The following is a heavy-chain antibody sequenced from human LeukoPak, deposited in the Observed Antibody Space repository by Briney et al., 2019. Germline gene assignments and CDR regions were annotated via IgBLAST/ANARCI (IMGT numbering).Heavy chain of an antibody. CDR3: ARMRGYSYGRTTARNRYFDY. CDR1: GGSISSHY. CDR2: IYYSGST. V-gene: IGHV4-59*11. D-gene: IGHD5-18*01. Sequence: SGTLSLTCTVSGGSISSHYWSWIRQPPGKGLEWIGYIYYSGSTNYNPSLKSRVTISVDTSKNQFSLKLSSVTAADTAVYYCARMRGYSYGRTTARNRYFDYWGQGTLVTVSS. J-gene: IGHJ4*02.